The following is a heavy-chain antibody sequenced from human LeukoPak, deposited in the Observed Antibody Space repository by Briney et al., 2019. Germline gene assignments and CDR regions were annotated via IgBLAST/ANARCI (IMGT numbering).Heavy chain of an antibody. D-gene: IGHD5-12*01. Sequence: GGSLRLSCAASGFTFSRYWMHWVRQTPGKGLVWVSLINSDGTTTFYADSVRGRFTISRDNARNTLYLQMSSLRAEDTAVYYCASTEYVASHFDQWGQGTLVTVSS. J-gene: IGHJ4*02. CDR1: GFTFSRYW. CDR3: ASTEYVASHFDQ. CDR2: INSDGTTT. V-gene: IGHV3-74*01.